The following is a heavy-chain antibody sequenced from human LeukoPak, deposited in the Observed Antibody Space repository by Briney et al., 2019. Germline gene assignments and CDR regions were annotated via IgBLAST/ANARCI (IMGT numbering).Heavy chain of an antibody. Sequence: SQTLSLTCTVSGGSISSGSYYWSWIRQPAGKGLEWIGSIYYSGSTNYNPSLKSRVTISVDTSKNQFSLKLSSVTAADTAVYYCARRRLLPLPRRAFDIWGQGTMVTVSS. CDR1: GGSISSGSYY. CDR3: ARRRLLPLPRRAFDI. D-gene: IGHD3-10*01. J-gene: IGHJ3*02. CDR2: IYYSGST. V-gene: IGHV4-61*02.